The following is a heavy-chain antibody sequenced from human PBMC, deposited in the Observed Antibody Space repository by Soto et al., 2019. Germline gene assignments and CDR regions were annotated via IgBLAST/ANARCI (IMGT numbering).Heavy chain of an antibody. CDR1: GYTFTGYY. V-gene: IGHV1-2*02. CDR3: ERGVAGGFGDF. CDR2: LNPNSGGA. J-gene: IGHJ4*02. Sequence: QVQLVQSGAEVKKPGASVKVSCKASGYTFTGYYMHWVRQAPGQGLEWMGWLNPNSGGAKYAQKFQGRVTRTRDTSLSTAYMELSSLRSDDTAVYYCERGVAGGFGDFWGQGTLVTVSS. D-gene: IGHD6-19*01.